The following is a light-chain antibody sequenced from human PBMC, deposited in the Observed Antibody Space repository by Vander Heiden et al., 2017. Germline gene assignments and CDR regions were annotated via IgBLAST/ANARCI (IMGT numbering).Light chain of an antibody. CDR3: NTRDSRGNHLV. Sequence: SSELTQDPAVSVALGQTVRITSQGDSLRSDYASWYQQKPGQAPVLVIYGKNNRPSGIPDRFSGSSSGNTASLTITGAQAEDEADYYCNTRDSRGNHLVFGGGTKLTVL. CDR2: GKN. J-gene: IGLJ2*01. V-gene: IGLV3-19*01. CDR1: SLRSDY.